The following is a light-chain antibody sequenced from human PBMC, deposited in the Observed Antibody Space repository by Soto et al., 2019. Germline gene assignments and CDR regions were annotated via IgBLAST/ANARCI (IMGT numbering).Light chain of an antibody. J-gene: IGLJ1*01. Sequence: QSVLTQPPSVSAAPGQRVTISCTGSSSNIGAGYEAHWYQQVPGTAPKLLIYENNNRPSGVPDRFSGSKSGPSASLAITGPQAVDEAEFYCQSYDSSLSGDVFGTGTKVTVL. CDR3: QSYDSSLSGDV. V-gene: IGLV1-40*01. CDR2: ENN. CDR1: SSNIGAGYE.